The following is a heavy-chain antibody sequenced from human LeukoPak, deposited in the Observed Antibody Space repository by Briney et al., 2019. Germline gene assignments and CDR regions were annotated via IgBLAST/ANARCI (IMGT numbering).Heavy chain of an antibody. J-gene: IGHJ4*02. Sequence: GGSLRLSCAASGFTFSTYAMNWVRQAPGQGLEWVSGISGSGDNTYYADSVRGRFTISRDMSKSTVYLQMNSLGVEDTAIYYCARGRKLGAPTYFFDYWGQGTLVTVSS. CDR2: ISGSGDNT. V-gene: IGHV3-23*01. CDR1: GFTFSTYA. D-gene: IGHD1-26*01. CDR3: ARGRKLGAPTYFFDY.